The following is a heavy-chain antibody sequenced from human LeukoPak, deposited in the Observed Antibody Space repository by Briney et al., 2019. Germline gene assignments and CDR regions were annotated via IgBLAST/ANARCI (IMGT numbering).Heavy chain of an antibody. CDR2: IYYSGST. D-gene: IGHD6-13*01. CDR3: ARDRRTSSTPNDAFDI. J-gene: IGHJ3*02. V-gene: IGHV4-59*01. Sequence: SETLSLTCTVSGGSISSYYWSWLRQPPGEGLEWIGYIYYSGSTNYNPSLEGRVTISVDTSKNKFSLKLSSVTAADTAVYYCARDRRTSSTPNDAFDIWGQGTMVTVSS. CDR1: GGSISSYY.